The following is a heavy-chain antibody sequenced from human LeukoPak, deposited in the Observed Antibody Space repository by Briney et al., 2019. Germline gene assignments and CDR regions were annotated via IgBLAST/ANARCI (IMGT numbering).Heavy chain of an antibody. V-gene: IGHV4-59*01. D-gene: IGHD3-9*01. CDR1: GVSFSNYY. CDR2: IYYSGTT. CDR3: SSGVVLTGYPLDF. J-gene: IGHJ4*02. Sequence: SETLSLTCGASGVSFSNYYWSWIRQPPGKGLEWIGFIYYSGTTDHNPSLKSRVTISIDTSKKQFSLKLSSVTAADTAVYYFSSGVVLTGYPLDFWGRGTLVTVSS.